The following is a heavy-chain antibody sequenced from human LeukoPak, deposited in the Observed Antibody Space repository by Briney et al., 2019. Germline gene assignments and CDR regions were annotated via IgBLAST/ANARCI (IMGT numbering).Heavy chain of an antibody. D-gene: IGHD4-11*01. CDR2: IKSKTDGGTT. CDR1: GFTFSNAW. V-gene: IGHV3-15*01. CDR3: TTARSTGTAVFGY. Sequence: GGSLRLSCAASGFTFSNAWISWVRQAPGKGLEWVGRIKSKTDGGTTDYAAPVKGRFTISRDDSKNTLYLQMNSLKTEDTAVYYCTTARSTGTAVFGYWGQGTLVTVSS. J-gene: IGHJ4*02.